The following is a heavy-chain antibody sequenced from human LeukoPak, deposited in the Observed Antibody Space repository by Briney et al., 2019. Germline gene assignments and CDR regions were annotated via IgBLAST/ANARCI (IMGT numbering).Heavy chain of an antibody. D-gene: IGHD1-26*01. CDR1: GFTFSSYW. Sequence: PGGSLRLSCAASGFTFSSYWMSWVRQAPGKGLEWVANIKQDGSEKYYVDSVRGRFTISRDNAKNSLYLQMNSLRAEDTAVYYCARGRGSYVPGFDYWGQGTLVTVSP. CDR3: ARGRGSYVPGFDY. J-gene: IGHJ4*02. CDR2: IKQDGSEK. V-gene: IGHV3-7*01.